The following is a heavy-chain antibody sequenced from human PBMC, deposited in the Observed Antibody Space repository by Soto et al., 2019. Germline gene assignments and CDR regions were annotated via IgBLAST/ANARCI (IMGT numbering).Heavy chain of an antibody. Sequence: GGSLRLSCAASGFTFSSYAMHGVRQAPGKGLEWVAVISYDGSNKYYADSVKGRFTISRDNSKNTLYLQMNSLRAEDTAVYYCARDRILYYDFWSGYGTDYYYYYGMDVWGQGTTVTSP. D-gene: IGHD3-3*01. CDR1: GFTFSSYA. J-gene: IGHJ6*02. V-gene: IGHV3-30-3*01. CDR2: ISYDGSNK. CDR3: ARDRILYYDFWSGYGTDYYYYYGMDV.